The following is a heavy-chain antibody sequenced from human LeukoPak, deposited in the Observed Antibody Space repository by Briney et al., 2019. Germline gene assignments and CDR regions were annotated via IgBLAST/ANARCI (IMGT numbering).Heavy chain of an antibody. Sequence: ASVKVSCKGSGYTFTGYYMHWVRQAPGQRLEWMGWINPNSGGTNYAQKFQGRVTMTRDTSISTAYMELSRLRSDDTAVYYCARGFGYYCSSTSCYSRYFQHWGQGTLVTVSS. CDR1: GYTFTGYY. V-gene: IGHV1-2*02. D-gene: IGHD2-2*01. CDR2: INPNSGGT. CDR3: ARGFGYYCSSTSCYSRYFQH. J-gene: IGHJ1*01.